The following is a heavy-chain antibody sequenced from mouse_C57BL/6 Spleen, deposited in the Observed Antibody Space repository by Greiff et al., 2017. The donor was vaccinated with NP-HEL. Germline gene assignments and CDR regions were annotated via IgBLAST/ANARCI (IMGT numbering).Heavy chain of an antibody. CDR3: ARDDPITTVVAPYAMDY. D-gene: IGHD1-1*01. V-gene: IGHV1-81*01. J-gene: IGHJ4*01. Sequence: QVQLQQSGAELARPGASVKLSCKASGYTFTSYGISWVKQRTGQGLEWIGELYPRSGNTYYNEKFKGKATLTADKSSSTAYMELRSLTSEDSAVYFCARDDPITTVVAPYAMDYWGQGTSVTVSS. CDR2: LYPRSGNT. CDR1: GYTFTSYG.